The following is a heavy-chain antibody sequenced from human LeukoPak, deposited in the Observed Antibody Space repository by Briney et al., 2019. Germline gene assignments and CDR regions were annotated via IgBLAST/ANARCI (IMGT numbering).Heavy chain of an antibody. CDR2: IDWDDDK. D-gene: IGHD6-13*01. CDR1: GFSLSTSGMC. J-gene: IGHJ4*02. CDR3: ARIRGWAAAEVEYFDY. Sequence: SGPTLVNPTQTLTLTCTFSGFSLSTSGMCVSWVRQPPGKALGWLALIDWDDDKYYSTSLKTRLTISKDTSKNQVVLTMANMDPVDTATYYCARIRGWAAAEVEYFDYWGQGTLVTVSS. V-gene: IGHV2-70*20.